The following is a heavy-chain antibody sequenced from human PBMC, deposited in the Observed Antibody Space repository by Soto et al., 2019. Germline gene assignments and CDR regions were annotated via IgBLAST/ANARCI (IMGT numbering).Heavy chain of an antibody. J-gene: IGHJ6*03. Sequence: SETLSLTCTVSGGSISSYYWSWIRQPPGKGLEWIGYIYYSGSTNYNPSLKSRVTISVDTSKNQFSLKLSSVTAADTAVYYCARGYYCGSGSYPIYYYYYMDVWGKGTTVTVS. CDR2: IYYSGST. V-gene: IGHV4-59*08. D-gene: IGHD3-10*01. CDR3: ARGYYCGSGSYPIYYYYYMDV. CDR1: GGSISSYY.